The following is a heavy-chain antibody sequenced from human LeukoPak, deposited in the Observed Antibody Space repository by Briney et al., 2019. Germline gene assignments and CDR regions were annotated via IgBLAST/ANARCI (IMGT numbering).Heavy chain of an antibody. Sequence: ASENLSLTCTVSGGSISGSDYYWGWVRQPPGKGLEWIGSVLYTGITDYNPSLKSRLSISADMSKTQFSLRLSSVTAADTAVYYCARQDYADAFYNWGQGTLVTVSS. CDR3: ARQDYADAFYN. CDR2: VLYTGIT. V-gene: IGHV4-39*01. J-gene: IGHJ4*02. CDR1: GGSISGSDYY. D-gene: IGHD4-17*01.